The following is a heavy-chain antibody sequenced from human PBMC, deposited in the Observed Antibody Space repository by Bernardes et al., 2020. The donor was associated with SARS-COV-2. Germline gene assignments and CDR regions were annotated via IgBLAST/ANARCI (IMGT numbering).Heavy chain of an antibody. D-gene: IGHD5-18*01. J-gene: IGHJ4*02. CDR1: GYTFKGYY. CDR3: ARVMDTATVFYFDF. CDR2: INPNSGGI. Sequence: ASVKVSCKASGYTFKGYYIHWVRQAPGQGLEWMGWINPNSGGINHAQKFQGRVTLTTDTSIKTAYMELRRLRSDDTAVYYCARVMDTATVFYFDFWGQGTLVTVSS. V-gene: IGHV1-2*02.